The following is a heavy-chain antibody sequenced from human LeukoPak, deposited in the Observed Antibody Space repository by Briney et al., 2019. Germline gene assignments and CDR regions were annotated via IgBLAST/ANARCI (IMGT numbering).Heavy chain of an antibody. J-gene: IGHJ4*02. D-gene: IGHD3-3*01. CDR3: ARDGRSWSGTYDY. V-gene: IGHV3-7*01. CDR1: GFTFSSYW. CDR2: IKQDGSEK. Sequence: GGSLRLSCAASGFTFSSYWMSWVCQAPGKGLEWVANIKQDGSEKYYVDSVKGRFTISRDNAKNSLYLQMNSLRAEDTAVYYCARDGRSWSGTYDYWGQGTLVTVSS.